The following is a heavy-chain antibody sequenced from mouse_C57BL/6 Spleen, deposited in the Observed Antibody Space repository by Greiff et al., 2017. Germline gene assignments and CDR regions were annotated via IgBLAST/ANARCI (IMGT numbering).Heavy chain of an antibody. Sequence: SAAAVDFSRYWMSWVRRAPGKGLEWIGEINPDSSTINYAPSLKDKFIISRDNAKNTLYLQMSKVRSEDTALYYCARREVAKWYFDVWGTGTTVTVSS. V-gene: IGHV4-1*01. CDR2: INPDSSTI. CDR3: ARREVAKWYFDV. CDR1: AVDFSRYW. J-gene: IGHJ1*03. D-gene: IGHD1-1*02.